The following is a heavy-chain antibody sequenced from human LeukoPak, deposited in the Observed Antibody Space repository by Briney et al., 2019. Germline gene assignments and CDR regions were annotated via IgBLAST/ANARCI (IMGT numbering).Heavy chain of an antibody. D-gene: IGHD3-3*01. Sequence: LGGSLRLSCAASGFTFSTYAMSWVRQAPGKGLEWVSTFSGTGGSTFYADSVKGRFTISRDDSKNTLYLQMNSLRAEDTAVYYCAKLFWSGYSDYWGQGTLVTVSS. CDR2: FSGTGGST. CDR3: AKLFWSGYSDY. J-gene: IGHJ4*02. V-gene: IGHV3-23*01. CDR1: GFTFSTYA.